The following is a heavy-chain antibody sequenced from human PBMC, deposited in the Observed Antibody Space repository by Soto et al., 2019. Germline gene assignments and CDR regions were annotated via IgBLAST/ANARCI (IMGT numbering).Heavy chain of an antibody. CDR2: IHYSGST. CDR1: GGSISRYY. Sequence: SETLSLTCAASGGSISRYYWSWVRQPPGKGLEWIGYIHYSGSTNYNPSLKSRVTISVDTSQNQFSLKLNSVTAADTAVYYCARVQHPDYFDNWGQGTPVTAPQ. V-gene: IGHV4-59*01. CDR3: ARVQHPDYFDN. J-gene: IGHJ4*02.